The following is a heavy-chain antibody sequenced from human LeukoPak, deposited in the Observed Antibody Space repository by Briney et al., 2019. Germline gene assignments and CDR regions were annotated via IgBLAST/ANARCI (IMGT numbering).Heavy chain of an antibody. D-gene: IGHD6-19*01. CDR2: INHSGST. V-gene: IGHV4-34*01. CDR1: GGSFSGYY. Sequence: SETLSLTCAVYGGSFSGYYWSWIRQPPGKGLEWIGEINHSGSTNYNPSLKSRVTISVDTSKNQFSLKLSSVTAADTAVYYCARGKGDSSGWYDSDYWGQGTLVTVSS. J-gene: IGHJ4*02. CDR3: ARGKGDSSGWYDSDY.